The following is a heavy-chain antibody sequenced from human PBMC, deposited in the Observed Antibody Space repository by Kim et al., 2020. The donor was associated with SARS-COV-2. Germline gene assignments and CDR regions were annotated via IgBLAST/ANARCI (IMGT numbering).Heavy chain of an antibody. V-gene: IGHV3-23*01. Sequence: GGSLRLSCAASGFTFSSYAMSWVRQAPGKGLEWVSAISGSGGSTYYADSVKGRFTISRDNSKNTLYLQMNSLRAEDTAVYYCAKDLDGGLYSIYYYYGMDVWGQGTPGTVSS. CDR2: ISGSGGST. CDR3: AKDLDGGLYSIYYYYGMDV. D-gene: IGHD2-8*01. CDR1: GFTFSSYA. J-gene: IGHJ6*02.